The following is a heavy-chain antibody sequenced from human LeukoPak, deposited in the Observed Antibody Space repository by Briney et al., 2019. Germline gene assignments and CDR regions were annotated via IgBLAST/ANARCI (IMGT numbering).Heavy chain of an antibody. CDR1: GLTFSSYW. D-gene: IGHD2-15*01. Sequence: GGSLRLSCAASGLTFSSYWMSWVRQAPGKGLEWVANIKQDGSEKYYVDSVKGRFTISRDNAKNSLYLQMNSLRAEDTAFYYCAKDSHTWQYLDYWGQGTLVTVSS. CDR3: AKDSHTWQYLDY. J-gene: IGHJ4*02. V-gene: IGHV3-7*03. CDR2: IKQDGSEK.